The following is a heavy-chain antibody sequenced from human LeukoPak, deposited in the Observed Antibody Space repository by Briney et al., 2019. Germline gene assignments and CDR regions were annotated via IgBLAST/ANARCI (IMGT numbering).Heavy chain of an antibody. CDR3: ARRLDRRNLGY. CDR1: SGTSWSVQSY. CDR2: IQASARL. Sequence: PSVTVSPTAFVSSGTSWSVQSYWGWIRQPPGRGLEWIGRIQASARLHHNPTLESRVTISIPAPKHPFSLKPSAVTAAHTVMYLRARRLDRRNLGYWGQGTPVTVSS. J-gene: IGHJ4*02. D-gene: IGHD2-2*03. V-gene: IGHV4-39*07.